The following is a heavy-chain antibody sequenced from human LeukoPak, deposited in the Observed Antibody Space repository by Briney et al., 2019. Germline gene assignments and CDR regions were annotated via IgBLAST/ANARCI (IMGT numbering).Heavy chain of an antibody. CDR3: ARADYYGSGSYYDTYFDY. Sequence: GGSLRLSCAASGFTFSSYWMSWVRQAPGKGLEWVANIKQDGSEKYYVDSVKGRFTISRDNAKNSLYLQMNSLRAEDTAVYYCARADYYGSGSYYDTYFDYWGQGTLVTVSS. J-gene: IGHJ4*02. CDR1: GFTFSSYW. D-gene: IGHD3-10*01. CDR2: IKQDGSEK. V-gene: IGHV3-7*01.